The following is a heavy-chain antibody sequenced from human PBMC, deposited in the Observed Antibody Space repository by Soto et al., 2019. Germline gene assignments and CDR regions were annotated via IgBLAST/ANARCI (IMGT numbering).Heavy chain of an antibody. J-gene: IGHJ4*02. Sequence: QVPLVQSGAEVKKPGASVKVSCKASGYTFTSYGISWVRQAPGQGLEWMGWISAYNGNTNYAQKLQGRVTMTTDTSTSTAYMELRSLRSDDTAVYYCARAPPRVRSYSLGLDYWGQGTLVTVSS. CDR1: GYTFTSYG. D-gene: IGHD1-26*01. CDR3: ARAPPRVRSYSLGLDY. V-gene: IGHV1-18*01. CDR2: ISAYNGNT.